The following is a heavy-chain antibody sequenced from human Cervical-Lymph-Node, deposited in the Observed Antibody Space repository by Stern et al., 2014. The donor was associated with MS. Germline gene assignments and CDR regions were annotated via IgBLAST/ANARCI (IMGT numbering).Heavy chain of an antibody. J-gene: IGHJ4*02. Sequence: VQLEESGGGVVQTGTSLRLSCAASGFTFSSFGVHWVRQAPGKGLEWVAVISFDGDKKYYAESVKGRFTISRDNFKNTGYLQMNSLRAEDTGVYYCARLSEGGYNYGSPLGYWGQGTLVTVSS. D-gene: IGHD5-18*01. CDR1: GFTFSSFG. CDR2: ISFDGDKK. V-gene: IGHV3-30*03. CDR3: ARLSEGGYNYGSPLGY.